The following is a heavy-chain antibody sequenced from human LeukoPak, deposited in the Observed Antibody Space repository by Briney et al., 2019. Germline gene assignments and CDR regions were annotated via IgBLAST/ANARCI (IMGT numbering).Heavy chain of an antibody. V-gene: IGHV1-24*01. CDR2: FDPEDGET. Sequence: GPSVKVSCKVSGYTLTELSMHWVRQAPGKGLEWMGGFDPEDGETPIFAQKFQGRVTMTEDTSTDTAYMELSSLRSEDTAVYYCATGTIYCSSCSDDYWGQGTLVTVSS. CDR1: GYTLTELS. CDR3: ATGTIYCSSCSDDY. J-gene: IGHJ4*02. D-gene: IGHD2-2*01.